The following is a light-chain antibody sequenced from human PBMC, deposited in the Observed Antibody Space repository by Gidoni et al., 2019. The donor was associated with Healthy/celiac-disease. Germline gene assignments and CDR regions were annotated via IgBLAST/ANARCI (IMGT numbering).Light chain of an antibody. CDR2: AAS. V-gene: IGKV1-39*01. J-gene: IGKJ2*01. Sequence: DIQMTQSPSSLSASVGDRVTITCRASQSISSYLNWYQQKPGKAPKLLIYAASSLQSGVPSRFSGSGSGTDFTLTISRLQPDDFATYYCQQSYSTLWAFGQXTKLEIK. CDR1: QSISSY. CDR3: QQSYSTLWA.